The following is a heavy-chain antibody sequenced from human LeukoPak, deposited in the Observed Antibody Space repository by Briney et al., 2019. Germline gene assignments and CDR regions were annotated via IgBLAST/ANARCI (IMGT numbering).Heavy chain of an antibody. CDR2: ITGGGSGI. J-gene: IGHJ4*02. CDR3: AKWGDYDVLTGYYVSDY. Sequence: GASLRLSCAASGFTFSNYAMSWVRQAPGRGLEWVSAITGGGSGIYYADSMKSRFTISRDNSKNTLYLQINSLRAEDTAVYYCAKWGDYDVLTGYYVSDYWGQGTLVTVSS. CDR1: GFTFSNYA. V-gene: IGHV3-23*01. D-gene: IGHD3-9*01.